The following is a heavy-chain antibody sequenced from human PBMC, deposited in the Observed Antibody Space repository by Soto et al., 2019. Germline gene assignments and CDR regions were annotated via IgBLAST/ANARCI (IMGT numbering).Heavy chain of an antibody. D-gene: IGHD3-10*01. Sequence: GGSLRLSCAASGFTFSSYSMNWVRQAPGKGLEWVSYISSSSSTIYYADSVKGRFTISRDNAKNSLYLQMNSLRAEDTAVYYCARNPRGVITPIDYYYYYMDVWGKGTTVTVSS. CDR3: ARNPRGVITPIDYYYYYMDV. CDR1: GFTFSSYS. CDR2: ISSSSSTI. J-gene: IGHJ6*03. V-gene: IGHV3-48*01.